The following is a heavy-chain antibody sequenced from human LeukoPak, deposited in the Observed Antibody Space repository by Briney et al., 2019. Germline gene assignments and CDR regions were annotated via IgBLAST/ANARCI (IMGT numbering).Heavy chain of an antibody. CDR3: AREWMGYSSSRRDYYYYMDV. CDR1: GFTISDNY. CDR2: ISSSGDII. D-gene: IGHD6-13*01. J-gene: IGHJ6*03. V-gene: IGHV3-11*04. Sequence: GGSLRLSCAVSGFTISDNYMSWIRQAPGKGLEWISHISSSGDIIYADSVKGRFTLSRDNAKNLLYLQMNSLRAEDTALYYCAREWMGYSSSRRDYYYYMDVWGKGTTVTVSS.